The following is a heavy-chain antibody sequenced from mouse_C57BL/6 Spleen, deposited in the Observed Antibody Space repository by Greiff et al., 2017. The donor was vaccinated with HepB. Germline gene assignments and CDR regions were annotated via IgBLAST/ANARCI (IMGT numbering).Heavy chain of an antibody. CDR3: ASLYYGYDEGYAMDY. J-gene: IGHJ4*01. D-gene: IGHD2-2*01. V-gene: IGHV1-64*01. CDR1: GYTFTSYW. Sequence: QVQLKQPGAELVKPGASVKLSCKASGYTFTSYWMHWVKQRPGQGLEWIGMIHPNSGSTNYNEKFKSKATLTVDKSSSTAYMQLSSLTSEDSAVYYCASLYYGYDEGYAMDYWGQGTSVTVSS. CDR2: IHPNSGST.